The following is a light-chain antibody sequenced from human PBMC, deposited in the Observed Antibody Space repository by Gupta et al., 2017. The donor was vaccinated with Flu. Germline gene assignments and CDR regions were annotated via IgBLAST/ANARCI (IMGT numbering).Light chain of an antibody. Sequence: SGDVLSEAYVYWYQQKPGQAPVVVLQKDTVRPSGIPERFSGSTSGTKVTLTISRVQAEDEGDYYCQAADRSDKWVFGGGTKLTV. V-gene: IGLV3-25*03. CDR3: QAADRSDKWV. J-gene: IGLJ3*02. CDR1: VLSEAY. CDR2: KDT.